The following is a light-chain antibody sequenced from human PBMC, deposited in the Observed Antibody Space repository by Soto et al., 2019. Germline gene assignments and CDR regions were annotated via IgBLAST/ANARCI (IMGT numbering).Light chain of an antibody. CDR2: DAS. CDR3: HQRSNWPPFT. Sequence: EIVLTQSPATLSLSPGERATLSCSARQSISHFLAWSQQKPGQAPRLLIYDASKRATDIPDRFIGSGSGTDFTLTINRLEPEDFAVYYCHQRSNWPPFTFGGGTKVEL. CDR1: QSISHF. J-gene: IGKJ4*01. V-gene: IGKV3-11*01.